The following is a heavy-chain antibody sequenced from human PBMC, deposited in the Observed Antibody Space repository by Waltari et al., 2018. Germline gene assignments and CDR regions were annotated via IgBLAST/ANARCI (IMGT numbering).Heavy chain of an antibody. J-gene: IGHJ4*02. CDR1: GFPFGSYW. V-gene: IGHV3-74*01. Sequence: EVQLVESGGGLVQLGGSLRLSCAALGFPFGSYWMHWVRQVPGKGLVWVSRINSDGSLISYADSVKGRFTISRDNAKNTLYLQTNSLRGEDTAVYYCARGLGDYWGQGTLVTVSS. CDR2: INSDGSLI. CDR3: ARGLGDY. D-gene: IGHD3-16*01.